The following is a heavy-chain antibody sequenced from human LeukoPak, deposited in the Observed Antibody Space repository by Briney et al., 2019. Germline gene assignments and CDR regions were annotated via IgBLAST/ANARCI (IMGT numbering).Heavy chain of an antibody. D-gene: IGHD7-27*01. CDR3: ARDRVELGWGAFEI. J-gene: IGHJ3*02. CDR1: GYSINSGYY. V-gene: IGHV4-61*01. CDR2: IYYSGST. Sequence: SETLSLTCTVSGYSINSGYYWGWIRQPPGKGLEWIGYIYYSGSTNYNPSLKSRVTISVDTSKNQFSLKLSSVTAADTAVYYCARDRVELGWGAFEIWGQGTMVTVSS.